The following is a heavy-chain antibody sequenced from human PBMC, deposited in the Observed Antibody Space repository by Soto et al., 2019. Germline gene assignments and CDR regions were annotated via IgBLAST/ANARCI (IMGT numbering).Heavy chain of an antibody. V-gene: IGHV1-2*04. J-gene: IGHJ6*02. CDR1: GYTFTGYY. CDR3: ARERYCSSNSCYNRVLHYYGMDV. CDR2: INPNSGGT. Sequence: ASVKVSCKASGYTFTGYYMHWVRQAPGQGLEWMGWINPNSGGTNYAQKFQGWVTMTRDTSISTAYMELSRLRSDDTAVYYCARERYCSSNSCYNRVLHYYGMDVWGQGTTVNGS. D-gene: IGHD2-2*02.